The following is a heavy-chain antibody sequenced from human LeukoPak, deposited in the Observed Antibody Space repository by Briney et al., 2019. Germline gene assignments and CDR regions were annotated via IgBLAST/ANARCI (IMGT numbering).Heavy chain of an antibody. D-gene: IGHD2-2*01. Sequence: GGSLRLSCAASGFTFSSYDMNWVRQAPGKGLEWVSYITTSGGTIYYAHSVKSRFTISRDNARNSLYLQMDSLRAEDTAVYYCARGRRMPDCWGQGTLVTVSS. CDR1: GFTFSSYD. CDR2: ITTSGGTI. CDR3: ARGRRMPDC. J-gene: IGHJ4*02. V-gene: IGHV3-48*03.